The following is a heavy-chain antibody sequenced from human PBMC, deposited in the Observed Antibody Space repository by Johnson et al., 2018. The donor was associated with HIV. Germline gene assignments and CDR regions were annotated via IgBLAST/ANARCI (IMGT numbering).Heavy chain of an antibody. Sequence: QLVESGGGVVQPWRSLRLSCAASGFTFSTYGMHWVRQAPGKGLEWVAAMWYDGSNKYYADSVKGRFTISRDNSKNTLYLQMNSLRDEDTAVYYCARAEGLTGRNAFDIWGQGTIVTVSS. CDR3: ARAEGLTGRNAFDI. CDR1: GFTFSTYG. V-gene: IGHV3-33*01. CDR2: MWYDGSNK. D-gene: IGHD1-20*01. J-gene: IGHJ3*02.